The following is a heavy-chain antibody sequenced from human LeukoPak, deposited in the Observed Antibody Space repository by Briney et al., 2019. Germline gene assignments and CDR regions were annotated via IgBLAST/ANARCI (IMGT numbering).Heavy chain of an antibody. D-gene: IGHD5-24*01. CDR3: ARIEMATNHFDY. J-gene: IGHJ4*02. Sequence: SETLSLTCPVYGGSFSGYYWSWIRQPPGKGLEWIGEINHSGSTNYNPSLKSRVTITVDTSKNQFSLKLSSVTAADTAVYYCARIEMATNHFDYWGQRTLVTVSS. CDR1: GGSFSGYY. V-gene: IGHV4-34*01. CDR2: INHSGST.